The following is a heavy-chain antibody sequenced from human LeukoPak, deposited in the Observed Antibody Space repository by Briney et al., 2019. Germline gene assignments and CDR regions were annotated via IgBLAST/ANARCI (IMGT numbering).Heavy chain of an antibody. CDR1: GFTFSSYW. CDR2: IRQDGSEK. D-gene: IGHD6-19*01. CDR3: AREAEQWLVHYFDY. J-gene: IGHJ4*02. Sequence: PGGSLRLSCAASGFTFSSYWMSWVRQAPGKGLEWVANIRQDGSEKYYVDSVKGRFTISRDNAKNSLYLQMNSLRAEDTAVYYCAREAEQWLVHYFDYWGQGTLVTVSS. V-gene: IGHV3-7*01.